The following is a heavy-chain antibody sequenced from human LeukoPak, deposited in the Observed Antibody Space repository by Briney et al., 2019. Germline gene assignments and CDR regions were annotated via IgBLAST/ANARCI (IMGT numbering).Heavy chain of an antibody. CDR3: ARDSWVWFGELSEYFDY. CDR2: ITSSSTYT. CDR1: GFSFSSYN. V-gene: IGHV3-21*01. Sequence: GGSLRLSCAASGFSFSSYNMNWVRQTPGKGLEWVSSITSSSTYTFYADSVKGRFTISRDNAKNSLYLQMNSLRAEDTAVYYCARDSWVWFGELSEYFDYWGQGTLVTVSS. D-gene: IGHD3-10*01. J-gene: IGHJ4*02.